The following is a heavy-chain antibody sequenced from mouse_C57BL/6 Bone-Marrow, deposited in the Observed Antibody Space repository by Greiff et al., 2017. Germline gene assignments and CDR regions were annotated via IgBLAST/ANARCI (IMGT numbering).Heavy chain of an antibody. CDR1: GYTFTSYW. CDR2: IDPSDSET. Sequence: QVQLQQPGAELVRPGSSVKLSCKASGYTFTSYWMHWVKQRPIQGLEWIGNIDPSDSETHYNQKFKDKATLTVDKSSSTAYMQLISLTSEDSAVYYSARAGFYAMDYWGQGTSVTVSS. J-gene: IGHJ4*01. V-gene: IGHV1-52*01. CDR3: ARAGFYAMDY.